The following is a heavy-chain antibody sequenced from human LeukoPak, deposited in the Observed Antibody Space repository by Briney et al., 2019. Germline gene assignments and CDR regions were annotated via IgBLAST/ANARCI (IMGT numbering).Heavy chain of an antibody. Sequence: GASVKVSCKASGYTFTSYDINWARQATGQGLEWMGWMNPNSGNTGYAQKFQGRVTMTRNTSISTAYMELSSLRSEDTAVYYCARRAIRSGWYNWFDPWGQGTLVTVSS. D-gene: IGHD6-19*01. CDR2: MNPNSGNT. CDR3: ARRAIRSGWYNWFDP. CDR1: GYTFTSYD. J-gene: IGHJ5*02. V-gene: IGHV1-8*01.